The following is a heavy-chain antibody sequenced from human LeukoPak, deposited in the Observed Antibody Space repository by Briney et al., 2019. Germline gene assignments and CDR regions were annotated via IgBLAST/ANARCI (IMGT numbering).Heavy chain of an antibody. Sequence: SETQSLTCALYGGSFSGYYWRWTRQPPGKWLEWIGEINQSGSTNYNPPLKSRVTISVDTSKNQFCLKLSSVSAADTAVYYCARVIKGFDYWGQGTLVTVSS. D-gene: IGHD3-22*01. V-gene: IGHV4-34*01. J-gene: IGHJ4*02. CDR2: INQSGST. CDR1: GGSFSGYY. CDR3: ARVIKGFDY.